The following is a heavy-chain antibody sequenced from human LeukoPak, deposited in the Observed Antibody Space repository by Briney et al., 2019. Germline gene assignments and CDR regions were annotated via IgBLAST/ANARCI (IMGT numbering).Heavy chain of an antibody. D-gene: IGHD2-15*01. Sequence: PSETLSLTCTVSGGSMSRYYWSWVRQPPGKGLEWIGYIYSGSTNYNPSLKRRVTISVDTSKNQFSLKVSSVTAADTAVYYCARVAPGSCGGSCYALDYWGQGTLVTVSS. CDR1: GGSMSRYY. V-gene: IGHV4-59*01. CDR2: IYSGST. J-gene: IGHJ4*02. CDR3: ARVAPGSCGGSCYALDY.